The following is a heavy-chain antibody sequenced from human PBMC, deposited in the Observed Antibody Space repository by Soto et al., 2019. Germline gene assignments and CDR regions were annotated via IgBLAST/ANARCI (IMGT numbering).Heavy chain of an antibody. CDR1: GFTFKSYG. CDR2: ISYDGNNK. V-gene: IGHV3-30*18. J-gene: IGHJ4*02. Sequence: GGSLRLSCAASGFTFKSYGMHWVRQAPGKGLEWVAVISYDGNNKYYADSVKGRFTISRDIPKNTLYLQLNSLRAEDTAVYYCAKEGLYKTLDYWGQGTLVTVSS. D-gene: IGHD1-1*01. CDR3: AKEGLYKTLDY.